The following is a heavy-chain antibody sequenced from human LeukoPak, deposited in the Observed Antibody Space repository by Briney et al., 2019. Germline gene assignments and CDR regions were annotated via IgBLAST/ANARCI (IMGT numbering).Heavy chain of an antibody. CDR2: ISGSGGST. CDR3: AKGSEYYYDSSGYYHS. Sequence: GGSLRLSCAASGFTFSSYAMSWVRQAPGKGLEWVSAISGSGGSTYYADSVKGRFTISRDNSKNTLYLQMNSLRAEDTAVYYCAKGSEYYYDSSGYYHSWGQGTLVTVSS. CDR1: GFTFSSYA. V-gene: IGHV3-23*01. D-gene: IGHD3-22*01. J-gene: IGHJ4*02.